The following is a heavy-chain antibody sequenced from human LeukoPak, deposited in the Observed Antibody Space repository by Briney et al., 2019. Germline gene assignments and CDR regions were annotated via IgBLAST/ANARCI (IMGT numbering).Heavy chain of an antibody. CDR3: ARDLLDYGADVVDF. J-gene: IGHJ4*02. V-gene: IGHV3-11*05. D-gene: IGHD4-17*01. CDR1: GFTFSDYY. CDR2: ISGVSTYT. Sequence: GGSLRLSCAASGFTFSDYYMSWIRQAPGKGLEWASYISGVSTYTNYADSVKGRFTTSRDNAKNSLYLQMNNLRAEDTAVYYCARDLLDYGADVVDFWGQGTLVTVSS.